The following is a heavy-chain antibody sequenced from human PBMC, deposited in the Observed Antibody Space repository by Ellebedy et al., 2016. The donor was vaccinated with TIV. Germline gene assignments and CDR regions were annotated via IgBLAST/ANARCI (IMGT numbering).Heavy chain of an antibody. CDR1: GYTFTSYG. Sequence: ASVKVSCXASGYTFTSYGISWVRQAPGQGLEWMGWISAYNGSTNYAQKLQGRVTMTTDTSTSTAYMELRSLRSDDTAVYYCARDLVGASSTWVLSYYYYGMDVWGQGTTVTVSS. J-gene: IGHJ6*02. CDR2: ISAYNGST. D-gene: IGHD3-10*01. CDR3: ARDLVGASSTWVLSYYYYGMDV. V-gene: IGHV1-18*01.